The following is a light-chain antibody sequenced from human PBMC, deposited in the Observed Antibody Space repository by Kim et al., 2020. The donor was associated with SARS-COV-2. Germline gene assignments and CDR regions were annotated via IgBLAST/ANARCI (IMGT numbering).Light chain of an antibody. V-gene: IGLV2-8*01. CDR3: SSYAGSNKVV. Sequence: QSALTQPPSASVSPGQSVTISCTGTSSDVGGYNYVSWYQQHPGKAPKLMIYEVSKRPSGVPDRFSGSKSGNTASLTVSGLQAEDEADYYCSSYAGSNKVVFGGGTQLTVL. J-gene: IGLJ2*01. CDR2: EVS. CDR1: SSDVGGYNY.